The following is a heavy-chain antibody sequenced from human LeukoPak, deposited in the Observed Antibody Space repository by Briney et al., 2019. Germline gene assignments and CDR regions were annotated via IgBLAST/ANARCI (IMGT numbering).Heavy chain of an antibody. V-gene: IGHV3-23*01. J-gene: IGHJ3*02. CDR3: AKVQLGIGRDAFDI. CDR1: GFTFTRYG. Sequence: PGGSLRLSCAASGFTFTRYGMSWVRQGPGKGLGWVSSISGSGGSTYYAHSVKGRFTISRDNSKNPLYAQMKSLRVEDTALYYCAKVQLGIGRDAFDIWGQGTMVTVSS. CDR2: ISGSGGST. D-gene: IGHD7-27*01.